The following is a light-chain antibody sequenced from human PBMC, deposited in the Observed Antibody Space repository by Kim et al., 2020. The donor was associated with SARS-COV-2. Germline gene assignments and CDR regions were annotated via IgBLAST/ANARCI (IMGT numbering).Light chain of an antibody. CDR2: QDS. V-gene: IGLV3-1*01. CDR3: QAWDSSTVV. J-gene: IGLJ2*01. CDR1: KLGDKY. Sequence: VSPGQTASITCAGDKLGDKYACWYQQKPGQSPVLVIDQDSKRPSGIPERFSGSNSGNTATLTISGTQAMDEADYYCQAWDSSTVVFGGGTQLTVL.